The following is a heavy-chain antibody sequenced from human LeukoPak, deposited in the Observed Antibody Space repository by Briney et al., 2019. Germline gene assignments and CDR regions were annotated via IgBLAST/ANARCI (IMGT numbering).Heavy chain of an antibody. J-gene: IGHJ6*02. V-gene: IGHV4-59*01. D-gene: IGHD6-6*01. CDR2: IYYSGSI. CDR3: ARDVGQYSTSWGYYYYGMDV. CDR1: GGSINSNY. Sequence: SETLSLTCTVSGGSINSNYWSWIWQPPGKGLEWIGYIYYSGSINYNPSLKSRVTISVDRSKNQFSLKVSSVTAADTAVYYCARDVGQYSTSWGYYYYGMDVWGQGTTVTVSS.